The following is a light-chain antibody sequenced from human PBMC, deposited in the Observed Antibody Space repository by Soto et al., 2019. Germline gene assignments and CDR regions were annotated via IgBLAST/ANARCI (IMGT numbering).Light chain of an antibody. CDR1: SSDVGDYNY. Sequence: QSALAQPASVSGSPGQSITISCTGTSSDVGDYNYVSWYQQHPGKAPKLIIFEVSIRPSGVSVRFSGSKSVNTASLTISGLQTEDEADYYCSSYTSRPTLFVFGSGTKVTVL. CDR2: EVS. V-gene: IGLV2-14*01. CDR3: SSYTSRPTLFV. J-gene: IGLJ1*01.